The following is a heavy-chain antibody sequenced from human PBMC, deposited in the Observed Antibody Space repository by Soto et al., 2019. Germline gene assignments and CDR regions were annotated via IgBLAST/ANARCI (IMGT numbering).Heavy chain of an antibody. Sequence: GASVKVSCKASGYTFTSYYMHWVRQAPGQGLEWMGIINPSGGSTSYAQKFQGRVTMTRDTSTSTVYMELSSLRSEDTAVYYCARDYVVDYGDTPDYYGMDVWGQGTTVTVSS. CDR3: ARDYVVDYGDTPDYYGMDV. CDR1: GYTFTSYY. D-gene: IGHD4-17*01. J-gene: IGHJ6*02. CDR2: INPSGGST. V-gene: IGHV1-46*01.